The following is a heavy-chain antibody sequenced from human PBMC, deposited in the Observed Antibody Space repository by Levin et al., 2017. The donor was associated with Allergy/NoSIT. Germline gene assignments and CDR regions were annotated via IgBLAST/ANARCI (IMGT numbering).Heavy chain of an antibody. CDR2: IYPADSET. D-gene: IGHD6-19*01. V-gene: IGHV5-51*01. J-gene: IGHJ4*02. Sequence: RGESLKISCKASAYTFSTYWIGWVRQTPGKGLEWMGIIYPADSETRYSPSFQGQVTTSVDKSISTAYLQWSSLKASDTAMYYCARLERKEKYNNGGGYDYWGQGTLVTVSS. CDR1: AYTFSTYW. CDR3: ARLERKEKYNNGGGYDY.